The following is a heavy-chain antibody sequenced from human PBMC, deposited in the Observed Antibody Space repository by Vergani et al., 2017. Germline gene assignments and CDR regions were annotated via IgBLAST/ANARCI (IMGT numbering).Heavy chain of an antibody. CDR2: IIPILGIA. CDR1: GGTFSSYT. J-gene: IGHJ5*02. D-gene: IGHD5-12*01. V-gene: IGHV1-69*02. Sequence: QVQLVQSGAEVKKPGSSVKVSCKASGGTFSSYTISWVRPAPGQGLEWMGRIIPILGIATYAQKFQGRVTITADKSTRTAYMELSSLRSEDTAVYCCARATLGSGYATNWFDPWGQGTLVTVSS. CDR3: ARATLGSGYATNWFDP.